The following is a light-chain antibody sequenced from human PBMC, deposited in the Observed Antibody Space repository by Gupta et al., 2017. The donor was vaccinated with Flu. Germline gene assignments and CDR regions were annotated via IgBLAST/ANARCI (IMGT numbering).Light chain of an antibody. V-gene: IGLV2-11*01. Sequence: QSALTQPRSVSGSPGQSVTISCTGSSSDVGGYNYVSWYQQHPGKAPKLMIHDVDKRPSGVPDRFSGSKSGNTASLTISGLQTEDEADYYCCSYAGTYFYVFGTGTKVTVL. CDR3: CSYAGTYFYV. J-gene: IGLJ1*01. CDR2: DVD. CDR1: SSDVGGYNY.